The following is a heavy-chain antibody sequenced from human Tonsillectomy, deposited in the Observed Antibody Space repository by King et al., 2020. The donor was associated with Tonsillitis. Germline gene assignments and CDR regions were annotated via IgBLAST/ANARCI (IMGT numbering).Heavy chain of an antibody. CDR3: ATHRRAYYDSAGYPDAFDF. CDR2: IGNGGSSI. V-gene: IGHV3-11*01. CDR1: GFTFSDYY. D-gene: IGHD3-22*01. Sequence: VQLVESGGGLVKPGGSLRLSCAASGFTFSDYYMSWIRQAPGEGLEWVSCIGNGGSSIYYPDSVKGRFTISRDNAENSLFLQMNSLRAEDTAVYYCATHRRAYYDSAGYPDAFDFWGLGTMVTVSS. J-gene: IGHJ3*01.